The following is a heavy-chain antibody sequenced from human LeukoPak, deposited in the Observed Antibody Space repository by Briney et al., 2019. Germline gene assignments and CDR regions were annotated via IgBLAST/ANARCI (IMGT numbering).Heavy chain of an antibody. V-gene: IGHV4-39*07. CDR3: ARERVPDYYDSSGYYFNWYFDL. CDR1: GGSISSSSYY. CDR2: IYYSGST. J-gene: IGHJ2*01. Sequence: SETLSLTCTVSGGSISSSSYYWGWIRQPPGKGLEWIGSIYYSGSTYYNPSLKSRVTISVDTSKNQFSLKLSSVTAADTAVYYCARERVPDYYDSSGYYFNWYFDLWGRGTLVTVSS. D-gene: IGHD3-22*01.